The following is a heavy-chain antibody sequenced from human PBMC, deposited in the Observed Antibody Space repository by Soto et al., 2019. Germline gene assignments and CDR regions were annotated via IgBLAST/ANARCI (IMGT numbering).Heavy chain of an antibody. D-gene: IGHD6-13*01. CDR1: GGTFSSYA. CDR2: IIPIFGTA. Sequence: SVKVSCKASGGTFSSYAISWVRQAPGQGLEWMGGIIPIFGTANYAQKFQGRVTITADESTSTAYMELSSLRSEDTAVYYCASLIAAAGTPFYYYYGMDVWGQGTTVTVSS. V-gene: IGHV1-69*13. J-gene: IGHJ6*02. CDR3: ASLIAAAGTPFYYYYGMDV.